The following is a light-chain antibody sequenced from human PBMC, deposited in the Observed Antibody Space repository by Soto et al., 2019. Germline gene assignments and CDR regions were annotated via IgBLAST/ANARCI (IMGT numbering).Light chain of an antibody. CDR1: QSVTSSN. CDR2: GAS. J-gene: IGKJ1*01. Sequence: EMVLTQSPVTLSFTQGERSTLSCMASQSVTSSNLAWYQHKPGQAPRLLIYGASTRATGIPARFSGGGSGTDFTLTISRLEPQDFAVYLCHQYGDSPQTSGQGTKVDIK. CDR3: HQYGDSPQT. V-gene: IGKV3-20*01.